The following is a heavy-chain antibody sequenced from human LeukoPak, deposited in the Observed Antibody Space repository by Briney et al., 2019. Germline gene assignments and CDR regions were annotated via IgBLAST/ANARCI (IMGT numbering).Heavy chain of an antibody. V-gene: IGHV7-4-1*02. J-gene: IGHJ4*02. D-gene: IGHD1-1*01. CDR3: ARDNAGNIDY. Sequence: ASVKVSCKASGYTFTSNAMNWVRQAPGQGLELMGWINTNTGNPTYAQGFTGRFVFSLDTSVSTACLQISSLKAEDTAVYYCARDNAGNIDYWGQGTLVTVSS. CDR1: GYTFTSNA. CDR2: INTNTGNP.